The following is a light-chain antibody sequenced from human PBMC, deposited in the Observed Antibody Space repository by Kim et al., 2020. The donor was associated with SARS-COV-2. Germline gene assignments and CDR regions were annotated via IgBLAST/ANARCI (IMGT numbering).Light chain of an antibody. CDR1: TLRRYY. V-gene: IGLV3-19*01. J-gene: IGLJ2*01. Sequence: SSELTQDPAVSVALGQTVRITCQGDTLRRYYASWYQQKPGQAPVLVIYAKNNRPSGIPDRFSGSTSGNTASLTITGAQAEDEADYYCNSRDSSGNHLVFG. CDR3: NSRDSSGNHLV. CDR2: AKN.